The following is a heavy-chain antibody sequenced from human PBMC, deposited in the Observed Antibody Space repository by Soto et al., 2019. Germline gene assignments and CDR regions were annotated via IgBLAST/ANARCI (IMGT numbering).Heavy chain of an antibody. Sequence: SETLSLTCTVSGGSISSGDYYWSWIRQPPGKGLEWIGYIYYSGSTYYNPSLKSRVTISVDTSKNQFSLKLSSVTAADTAVYYCASSSSSRARGYFDYWGQGTLVTVSS. CDR3: ASSSSSRARGYFDY. CDR2: IYYSGST. D-gene: IGHD6-13*01. CDR1: GGSISSGDYY. J-gene: IGHJ4*02. V-gene: IGHV4-30-4*01.